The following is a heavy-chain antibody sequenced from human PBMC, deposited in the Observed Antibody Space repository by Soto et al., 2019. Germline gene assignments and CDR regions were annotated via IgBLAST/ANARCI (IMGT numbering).Heavy chain of an antibody. CDR3: AHALRGEAFDI. V-gene: IGHV2-5*02. Sequence: QITLKESGPTLVKPTQTLTLTCTLSGLSLTTSGVGVGWIRQPPGKALEWLALIYWDDDKRYSPSLKTRLTITKDTSKNQVVLAMTNMDPVDTATYYCAHALRGEAFDIWGQGTMVTVSS. CDR1: GLSLTTSGVG. J-gene: IGHJ3*02. D-gene: IGHD3-10*01. CDR2: IYWDDDK.